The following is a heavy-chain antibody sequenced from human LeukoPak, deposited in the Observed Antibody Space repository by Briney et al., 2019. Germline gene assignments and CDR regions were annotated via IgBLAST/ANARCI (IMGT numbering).Heavy chain of an antibody. J-gene: IGHJ4*02. Sequence: SVKVSCKASGGTFSSYAISWVRQAPGQGLEWMGGIIPIFGTANYAQKFQGRVTITPDESTSTAYMELSSLRSEATAVYYCASAIRSGSYYVTYYFDYWGQGTLVTVSS. V-gene: IGHV1-69*13. D-gene: IGHD1-26*01. CDR1: GGTFSSYA. CDR3: ASAIRSGSYYVTYYFDY. CDR2: IIPIFGTA.